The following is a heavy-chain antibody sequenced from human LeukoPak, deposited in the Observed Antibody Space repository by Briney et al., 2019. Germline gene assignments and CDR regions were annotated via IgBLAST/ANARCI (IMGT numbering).Heavy chain of an antibody. CDR3: ARAPHCSGGSCYFTTYNWFDP. V-gene: IGHV1-18*01. J-gene: IGHJ5*02. CDR1: GYTITTYA. CDR2: ISAYNGNT. Sequence: ASVKVSCKASGYTITTYAITWVRQAPGQGLEWMGWISAYNGNTNYAQKFQGRVTITADKSTSTAYMELSSLRSEDTAVYYCARAPHCSGGSCYFTTYNWFDPWGQGTLVTVSS. D-gene: IGHD2-15*01.